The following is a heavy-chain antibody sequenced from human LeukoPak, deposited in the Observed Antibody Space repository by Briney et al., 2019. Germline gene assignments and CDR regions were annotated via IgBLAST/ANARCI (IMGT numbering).Heavy chain of an antibody. J-gene: IGHJ5*02. Sequence: SETLSLTCTVSGGSISSSSYYWGWIRQPPGKGLEWIGSIYYSGSTYYNPSLKSRVTISVDTSKNQFSLKLSSVTAADTAVYYCARVLSGGRGVIPPSNWFDPWGQGTLVTVSS. D-gene: IGHD3-10*01. CDR1: GGSISSSSYY. CDR2: IYYSGST. V-gene: IGHV4-39*07. CDR3: ARVLSGGRGVIPPSNWFDP.